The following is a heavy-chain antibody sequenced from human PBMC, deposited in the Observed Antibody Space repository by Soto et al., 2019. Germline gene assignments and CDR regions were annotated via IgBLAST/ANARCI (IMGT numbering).Heavy chain of an antibody. CDR3: ARERREEIHDDYDIDY. D-gene: IGHD4-17*01. CDR1: GGSISNYY. CDR2: IYTSGST. Sequence: PSETLSLTCTVSGGSISNYYWSWIRQPAGKGLEWIGRIYTSGSTDYNPSLKSRVTIWIDTSKNQFSLKVTSMTAADTAVYYCARERREEIHDDYDIDYWSQETLVTVPQ. J-gene: IGHJ4*02. V-gene: IGHV4-4*07.